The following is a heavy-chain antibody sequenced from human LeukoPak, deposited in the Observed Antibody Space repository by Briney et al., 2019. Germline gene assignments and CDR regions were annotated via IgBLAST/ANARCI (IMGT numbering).Heavy chain of an antibody. V-gene: IGHV4-31*03. CDR1: GGSISSGGYF. Sequence: SRTLSLTCTVSGGSISSGGYFWNWIRQLPGKGLEWIGYIYSSGSTYNPSLKSRVIISLDTSKNQFSLKLNSVTAADTAVYYCARGGKKTAMVTSWAQGTLVTVPS. D-gene: IGHD5-18*01. CDR3: ARGGKKTAMVTS. CDR2: IYSSGST. J-gene: IGHJ4*02.